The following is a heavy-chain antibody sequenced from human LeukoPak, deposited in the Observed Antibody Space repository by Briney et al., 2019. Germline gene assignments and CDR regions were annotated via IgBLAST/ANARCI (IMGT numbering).Heavy chain of an antibody. D-gene: IGHD1-26*01. Sequence: PGGSLRLSCAASGFTFSNYAMYWVRQAPGRGLVWVSRVLSDGSGATYADSVMGRFTISRDNAKNTLYLQMDSLTAEDTAVYYCARAQVGAPTDYWGQGTLVTVSS. V-gene: IGHV3-74*01. CDR2: VLSDGSGA. J-gene: IGHJ4*02. CDR3: ARAQVGAPTDY. CDR1: GFTFSNYA.